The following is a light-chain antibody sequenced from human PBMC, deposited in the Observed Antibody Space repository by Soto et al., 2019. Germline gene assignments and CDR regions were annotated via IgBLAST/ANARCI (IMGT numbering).Light chain of an antibody. CDR3: QQSYSRPLS. CDR2: GAS. J-gene: IGKJ4*01. Sequence: DIQMTQSPSSLSASVGDRVTITCRASQSSSSHLNWYQQRPGKAPNLLIYGASSLQSGVPSRFSGSGSGTDFTLTISSLQPDDFATYYCQQSYSRPLSFGGGTRVEIK. CDR1: QSSSSH. V-gene: IGKV1-39*01.